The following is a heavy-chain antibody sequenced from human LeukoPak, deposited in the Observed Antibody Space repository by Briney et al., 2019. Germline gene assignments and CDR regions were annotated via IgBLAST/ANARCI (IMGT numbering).Heavy chain of an antibody. V-gene: IGHV4-4*07. CDR3: AREEYFQDSNGYSYYFHS. CDR2: IYKSGST. CDR1: GGSIGWDY. D-gene: IGHD3-22*01. J-gene: IGHJ4*02. Sequence: SETLSLTCTVSGGSIGWDYWSWIRQSAGKGLEWIGRIYKSGSTDYNPSFRSRVTMSVDTSKNQFSLSVTSVTAADTAVYYCAREEYFQDSNGYSYYFHSWGQGSLVTVPS.